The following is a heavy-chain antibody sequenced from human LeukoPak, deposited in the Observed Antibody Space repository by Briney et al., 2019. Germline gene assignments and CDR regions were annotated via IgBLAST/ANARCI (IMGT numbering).Heavy chain of an antibody. CDR3: AKDLWFGEFLHY. J-gene: IGHJ4*02. Sequence: PGRSLRHSCAASGFTFSYYGMHWVRQAPGKGLEWVAAISDDGSNEYYADSVKGRFTISRDNSKNTLYLQMNSLRAEDTAVYYCAKDLWFGEFLHYWGQGTLVTVSS. CDR1: GFTFSYYG. D-gene: IGHD3-10*01. V-gene: IGHV3-30*18. CDR2: ISDDGSNE.